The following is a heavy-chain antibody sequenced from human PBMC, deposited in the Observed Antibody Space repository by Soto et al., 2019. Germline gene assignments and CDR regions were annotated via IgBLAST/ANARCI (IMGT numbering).Heavy chain of an antibody. D-gene: IGHD1-26*01. Sequence: QVQVVESGGGVVQPGRSLRLSCAASGFTFRSYAMHWVRQTPGRGLEWLAYISYDGNSVHYEDSVKGRFTISRDNSKNTLSLQMNSLRVEDTAVYYCAKDVGDQGHFDSWGQGALVTVSS. J-gene: IGHJ4*02. CDR1: GFTFRSYA. CDR2: ISYDGNSV. V-gene: IGHV3-30*18. CDR3: AKDVGDQGHFDS.